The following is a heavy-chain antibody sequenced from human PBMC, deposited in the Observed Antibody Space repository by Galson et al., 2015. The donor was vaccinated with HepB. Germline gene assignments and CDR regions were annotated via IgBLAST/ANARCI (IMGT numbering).Heavy chain of an antibody. CDR2: IYYSGST. CDR3: ARVKNYYDSSGTNPKIDP. D-gene: IGHD3-22*01. CDR1: GGSISSGGYY. J-gene: IGHJ5*02. V-gene: IGHV4-31*03. Sequence: TLSLTCTVSGGSISSGGYYWSWIRQHPGKGLEWIGYIYYSGSTYYNPSLKSRVTISVDTSKNQFSLKLSSVTAADTAVYYCARVKNYYDSSGTNPKIDPWGQGTLVTVSS.